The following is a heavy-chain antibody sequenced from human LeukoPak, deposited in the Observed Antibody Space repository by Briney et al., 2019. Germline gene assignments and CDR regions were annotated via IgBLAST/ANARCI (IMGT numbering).Heavy chain of an antibody. J-gene: IGHJ3*02. V-gene: IGHV3-72*01. CDR3: ARQSRTCSVDSCYQLDAFDI. CDR1: GFTFSDHY. Sequence: GGSLRLSCAASGFTFSDHYMDWVRQAPGKGLEWVGRTRNKANSYTTENAASVRDRFTISRDDSKNSLYLQMNSLKTEDTAVYYCARQSRTCSVDSCYQLDAFDIWVHGTMVTVSS. CDR2: TRNKANSYTT. D-gene: IGHD2-15*01.